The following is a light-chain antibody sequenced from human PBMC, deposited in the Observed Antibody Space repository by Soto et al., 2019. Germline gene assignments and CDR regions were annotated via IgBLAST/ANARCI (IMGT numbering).Light chain of an antibody. J-gene: IGKJ4*01. V-gene: IGKV3-15*01. CDR3: QEYNNWPALT. CDR1: HSGSSN. Sequence: IVLSQSPATLSVSPGERATLFCRATHSGSSNLAWYQQKPDQAPRLLISGASTRATGIPDRFSGSGSGTEFTLTISSLQSEDFAVYYCQEYNNWPALTVGGGTKVDIK. CDR2: GAS.